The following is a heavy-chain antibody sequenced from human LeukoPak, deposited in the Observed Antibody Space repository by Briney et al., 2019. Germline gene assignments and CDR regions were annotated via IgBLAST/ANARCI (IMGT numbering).Heavy chain of an antibody. D-gene: IGHD4-17*01. CDR1: GFTFDDYG. CDR2: INWSGGST. V-gene: IGHV3-20*04. Sequence: GGSLRLSWVASGFTFDDYGMSWVRQAPGKGLEWVSDINWSGGSTGYTDSVKGRFTISRDNTKNSLYLQMNSLRAEDTALYYCARGMTTGDYWGQGTLVTVSS. CDR3: ARGMTTGDY. J-gene: IGHJ4*02.